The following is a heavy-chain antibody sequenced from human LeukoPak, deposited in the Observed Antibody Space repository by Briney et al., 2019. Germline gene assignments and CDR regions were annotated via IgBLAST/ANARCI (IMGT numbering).Heavy chain of an antibody. V-gene: IGHV3-30*04. D-gene: IGHD3-9*01. J-gene: IGHJ4*02. CDR1: GFTFSSYA. Sequence: GRSLRLSCAASGFTFSSYAMHWVRQAPSKGLEWVAVISYDGSNKYYADSVKGRFTISRDNSKNTLYLQMNSLRAEDTAVYYCARGLLRYFDWLDYWGQGTLVTVSS. CDR3: ARGLLRYFDWLDY. CDR2: ISYDGSNK.